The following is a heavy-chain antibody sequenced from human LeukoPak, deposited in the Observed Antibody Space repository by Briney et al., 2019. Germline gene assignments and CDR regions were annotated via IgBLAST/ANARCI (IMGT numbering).Heavy chain of an antibody. J-gene: IGHJ4*02. CDR1: GGSVPRNIAP. Sequence: SQTVPLTCPLSGGSVPRNIAPWKWITQSPSRGLVGRGNTYYRSKWYNDYAVSVKSRITINPVTSKNQFSLQLNSVSPEDTAVYYCARESLYGDYLNDYWGQGTLVTVSS. V-gene: IGHV6-1*01. CDR2: TYYRSKWYN. CDR3: ARESLYGDYLNDY. D-gene: IGHD4-17*01.